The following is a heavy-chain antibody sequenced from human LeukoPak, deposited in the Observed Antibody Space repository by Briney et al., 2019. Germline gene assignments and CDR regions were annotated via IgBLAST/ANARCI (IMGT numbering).Heavy chain of an antibody. CDR3: ARDPSGALSSNWFDP. Sequence: TSETLSLTCTVSGGSISSYYWSWFRQPPGKGLEWIGEINHSGSTNYNPSLKSRVTISVDTSKNQFSLKLSSVTAADTAVYYCARDPSGALSSNWFDPWGQGTLVTVSS. D-gene: IGHD2-15*01. J-gene: IGHJ5*02. CDR1: GGSISSYY. V-gene: IGHV4-34*01. CDR2: INHSGST.